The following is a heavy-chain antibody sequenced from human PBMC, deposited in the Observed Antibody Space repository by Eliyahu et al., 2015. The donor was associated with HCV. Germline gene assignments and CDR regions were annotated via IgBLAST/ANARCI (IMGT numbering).Heavy chain of an antibody. J-gene: IGHJ4*02. CDR2: ISYDGSNK. D-gene: IGHD1-26*01. V-gene: IGHV3-30*18. CDR3: AKGGIGGSYYVLGY. Sequence: PGKGLEWVAVISYDGSNKYYADSVKGRFTISRDNSKNTLYLQMNSLRAEDTAVYYCAKGGIGGSYYVLGYWGQGTLVTVSS.